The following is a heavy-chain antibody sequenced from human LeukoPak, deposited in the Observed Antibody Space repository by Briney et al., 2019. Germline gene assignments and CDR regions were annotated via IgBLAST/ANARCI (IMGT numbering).Heavy chain of an antibody. CDR1: GGSISSSSYY. J-gene: IGHJ5*02. D-gene: IGHD2-2*01. Sequence: SQTLSLTCTVSGGSISSSSYYWGWIRQPPGKGLEWIGSIYYSGSTYYNPSLKSRVTISVDTSKNQFSLKLSSVTAADTAVYYCARHFSPYYCSSTSCYHNWFDPWGQGTLVTVSS. CDR3: ARHFSPYYCSSTSCYHNWFDP. V-gene: IGHV4-39*01. CDR2: IYYSGST.